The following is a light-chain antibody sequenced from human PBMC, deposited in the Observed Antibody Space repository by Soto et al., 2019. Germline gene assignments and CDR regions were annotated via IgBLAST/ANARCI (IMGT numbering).Light chain of an antibody. CDR1: QDISTW. V-gene: IGKV1-5*03. CDR2: KAS. Sequence: DIHMTQSPSTLSASAGDRGNITCRASQDISTWLAWYQQKPGKAPKLLIYKASSLESEVPSRFSGSGSGTEFTLTINSLQPDDFASYFCQQYNTYPFTFGQGTKLEIQ. J-gene: IGKJ2*01. CDR3: QQYNTYPFT.